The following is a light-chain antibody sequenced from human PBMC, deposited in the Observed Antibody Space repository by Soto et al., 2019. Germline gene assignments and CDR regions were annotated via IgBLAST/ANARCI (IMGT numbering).Light chain of an antibody. CDR2: KTS. J-gene: IGKJ1*01. CDR1: QSLAFRDGNIY. V-gene: IGKV2-24*01. CDR3: VEAALLPHA. Sequence: DIVLTQTPLSLVVTLGQPASISCKSSQSLAFRDGNIYLNWLQQRPGQPPRLLIYKTSNRFSGVPDRFSGSGAGTEFTLKISKVVAEDVGVYYCVEAALLPHAFGQGTKVEIK.